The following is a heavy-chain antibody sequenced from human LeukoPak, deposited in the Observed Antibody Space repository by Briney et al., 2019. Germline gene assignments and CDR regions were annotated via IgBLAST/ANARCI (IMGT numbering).Heavy chain of an antibody. V-gene: IGHV4-34*01. CDR3: ARSRGGLWFGELFVDYYYMDV. CDR2: INHGGST. Sequence: SETLSLTCAVYGGSFSGDFWSWIRQSPGKGLEWIGEINHGGSTTYNPSLQSRVTMSVDTSTNQISLKLSSVTAADTAVYYCARSRGGLWFGELFVDYYYMDVWGKGTTVTISS. J-gene: IGHJ6*03. CDR1: GGSFSGDF. D-gene: IGHD3-10*01.